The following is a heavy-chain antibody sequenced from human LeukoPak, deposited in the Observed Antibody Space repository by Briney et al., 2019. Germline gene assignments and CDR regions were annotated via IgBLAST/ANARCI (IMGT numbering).Heavy chain of an antibody. Sequence: GGSLRLSCAASGFTFRSYSMNWVRQAPGKGLECVSSISSNSSYIHYADSVKGRFTISRDNAKNSPCLQMNSLRAEDTAVYYCARDLAFWYYYFDYWGQGTLVTVSS. CDR1: GFTFRSYS. CDR3: ARDLAFWYYYFDY. CDR2: ISSNSSYI. V-gene: IGHV3-21*01. J-gene: IGHJ4*02. D-gene: IGHD6-13*01.